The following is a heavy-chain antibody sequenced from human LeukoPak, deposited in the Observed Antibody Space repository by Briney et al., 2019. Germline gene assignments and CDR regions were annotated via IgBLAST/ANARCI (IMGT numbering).Heavy chain of an antibody. D-gene: IGHD5-18*01. J-gene: IGHJ4*02. Sequence: GESLKISCKGSGYSFTNSWIGWVRQMPGKGLEWMGIIYPGDSDTRYSPSFQGQVTISADKSISTAYLQWGSLKASDTAIYYCARHSGYSYGPFDYWAREPWSPSPQ. V-gene: IGHV5-51*01. CDR2: IYPGDSDT. CDR1: GYSFTNSW. CDR3: ARHSGYSYGPFDY.